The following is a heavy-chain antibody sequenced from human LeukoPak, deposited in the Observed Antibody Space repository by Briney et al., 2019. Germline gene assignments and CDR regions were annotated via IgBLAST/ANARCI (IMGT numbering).Heavy chain of an antibody. Sequence: GGSLKLSCAASGFSISRYSMNRVRQAPGKGLEWVSTIAGNGGRTWNADSVKGRFTTSRDNSKNTLYLQMNSLTAEDTAIYYCATRLRQEPTYWGQGTLVTVSS. CDR3: ATRLRQEPTY. CDR2: IAGNGGRT. V-gene: IGHV3-23*01. J-gene: IGHJ4*02. CDR1: GFSISRYS. D-gene: IGHD1-26*01.